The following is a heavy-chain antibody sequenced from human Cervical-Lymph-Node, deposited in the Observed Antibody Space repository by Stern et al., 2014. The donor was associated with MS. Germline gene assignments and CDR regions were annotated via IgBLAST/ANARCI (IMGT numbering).Heavy chain of an antibody. D-gene: IGHD3-22*01. V-gene: IGHV7-4-1*02. CDR2: INTNTGNP. CDR3: ARDLRDISGYYLDS. Sequence: VQLVESGSELRKPGASVKVSCKASGYSFNRYAVTWVRQAPGQGLEWLGWINTNTGNPTYAQGFTGRFVFSLDTSVSTTYLHISSLKAEDTAVYYCARDLRDISGYYLDSWCQGSLVTVSS. J-gene: IGHJ4*02. CDR1: GYSFNRYA.